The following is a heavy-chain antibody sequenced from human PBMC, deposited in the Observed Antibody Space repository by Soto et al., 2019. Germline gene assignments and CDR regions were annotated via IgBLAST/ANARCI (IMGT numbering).Heavy chain of an antibody. J-gene: IGHJ4*02. CDR3: ESRSGYSYDFDY. Sequence: GESLKISCNASGYTFTNNWISWVRQKPGQGLEWMGRIDPSDSRTKYNPSFEGHVTISIDKSINTAFLQWSSLTASDTAVYFCESRSGYSYDFDYWGQGNLVTVSS. V-gene: IGHV5-10-1*01. D-gene: IGHD5-18*01. CDR1: GYTFTNNW. CDR2: IDPSDSRT.